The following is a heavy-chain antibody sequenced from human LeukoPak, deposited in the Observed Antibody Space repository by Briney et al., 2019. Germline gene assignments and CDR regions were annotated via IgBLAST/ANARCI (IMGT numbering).Heavy chain of an antibody. CDR1: GFTFSSYG. V-gene: IGHV3-30*02. D-gene: IGHD5-12*01. J-gene: IGHJ4*02. Sequence: GGSLRLSCAASGFTFSSYGMHWVRQAPGKGLEWVAFIRYDGSNKYYADSVKGRFTISRDNSKNTLYLQMNSLRAEDTAVYYCAKGKHWNSGYDYVPPWGGQGTLVTVSS. CDR3: AKGKHWNSGYDYVPPW. CDR2: IRYDGSNK.